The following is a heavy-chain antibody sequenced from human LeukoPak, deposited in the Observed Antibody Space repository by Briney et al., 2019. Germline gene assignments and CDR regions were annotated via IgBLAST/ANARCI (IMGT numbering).Heavy chain of an antibody. Sequence: PSQTLSLTCGVSGGSVINTNWWTRVRQPPGKGLEWIGEVHLDGRTNYNPSLESRLTMSVDVSENQVSLKLTSVTAAETAVYYCAREGGFYRPLDYSGQGTLVTVSS. CDR1: GGSVINTNW. D-gene: IGHD3-3*01. V-gene: IGHV4-4*02. CDR2: VHLDGRT. CDR3: AREGGFYRPLDY. J-gene: IGHJ4*02.